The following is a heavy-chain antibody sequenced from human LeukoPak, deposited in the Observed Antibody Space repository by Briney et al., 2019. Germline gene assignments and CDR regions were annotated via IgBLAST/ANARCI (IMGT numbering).Heavy chain of an antibody. Sequence: SETLSLTCAVSGGSISSSNWWSWLRQPPGKGLEWFGSIYYSGSTYYNPSLKSRVTISVDTSKNQFSLKLSSVTAADTAVYYCARDVYKYDSSGSRAFDIWGQGTMVTVSS. J-gene: IGHJ3*02. CDR1: GGSISSSNW. CDR3: ARDVYKYDSSGSRAFDI. D-gene: IGHD3-22*01. V-gene: IGHV4-4*02. CDR2: IYYSGST.